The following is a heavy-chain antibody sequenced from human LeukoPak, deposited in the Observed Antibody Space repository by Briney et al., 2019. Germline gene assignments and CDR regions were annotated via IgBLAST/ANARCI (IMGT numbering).Heavy chain of an antibody. D-gene: IGHD4-17*01. J-gene: IGHJ6*03. CDR2: ISSSSSYI. CDR1: GFTFSSYS. V-gene: IGHV3-21*01. Sequence: GGSLRLSCAASGFTFSSYSMNWVRQAPGKGLEWVSSISSSSSYIYYADSVKGRFTISRGNAKNSLYLQMNSLRAEDTAVYYCARDMSTVTYYYYMDVWGKGTTVTVSS. CDR3: ARDMSTVTYYYYMDV.